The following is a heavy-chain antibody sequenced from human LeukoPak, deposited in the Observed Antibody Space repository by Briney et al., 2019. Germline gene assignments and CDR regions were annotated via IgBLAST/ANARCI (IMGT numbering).Heavy chain of an antibody. CDR2: IIPIFGTA. D-gene: IGHD3-16*02. CDR1: GGTFSSYA. V-gene: IGHV1-69*13. CDR3: ARGPNYDYVWGSYRYEFDY. J-gene: IGHJ4*02. Sequence: SVNVSCTASGGTFSSYAISWVRQAPGQGLEWMGGIIPIFGTANYAQKFQGRVTITADESTSTAYMELSSLRSEDTAVYYCARGPNYDYVWGSYRYEFDYWGQGTLVTVSS.